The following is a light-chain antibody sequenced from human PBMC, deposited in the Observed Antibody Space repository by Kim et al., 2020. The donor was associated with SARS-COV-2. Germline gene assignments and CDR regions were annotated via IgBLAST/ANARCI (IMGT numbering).Light chain of an antibody. V-gene: IGKV1-5*03. Sequence: ASVGDRVTITCRASQSISSWLAWYQQKPGKAPKLLIYKASSLESVVPSRFSGSGSGTEFTLTISSLQPDDFATYYCQQYNSYSQTFGQGTKVDIK. J-gene: IGKJ1*01. CDR1: QSISSW. CDR2: KAS. CDR3: QQYNSYSQT.